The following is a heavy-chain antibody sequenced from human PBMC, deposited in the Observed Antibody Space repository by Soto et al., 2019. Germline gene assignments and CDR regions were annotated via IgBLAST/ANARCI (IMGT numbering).Heavy chain of an antibody. D-gene: IGHD2-8*02. CDR3: VRDLHEPLATDALRVAN. CDR1: GFTFSSYE. V-gene: IGHV3-48*03. J-gene: IGHJ4*02. CDR2: ISSTGSGT. Sequence: SLRLSCAASGFTFSSYEMHWVRQAPGKGLEWISYISSTGSGTLYADSVRGRFTTSRDNTKNSVSLQMSSLRAEDTAVYYCVRDLHEPLATDALRVANWGQGTQVTVSS.